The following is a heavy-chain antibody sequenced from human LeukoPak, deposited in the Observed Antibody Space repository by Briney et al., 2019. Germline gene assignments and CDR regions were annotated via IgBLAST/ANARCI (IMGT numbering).Heavy chain of an antibody. CDR1: GFTFSSFE. CDR2: ISSSGSTI. Sequence: GGSLRLSCAASGFTFSSFEMNWVRQAPGKGLEWVSYISSSGSTIYYADSVKGRFTISRDNAKNSLYLQMSSLRAEDTAVYYCARDRSYGSFNYWGQGALVTVSS. V-gene: IGHV3-48*03. D-gene: IGHD5-18*01. J-gene: IGHJ4*02. CDR3: ARDRSYGSFNY.